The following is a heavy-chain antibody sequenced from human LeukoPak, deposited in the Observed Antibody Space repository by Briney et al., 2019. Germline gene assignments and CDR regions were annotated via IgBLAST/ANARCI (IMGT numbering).Heavy chain of an antibody. D-gene: IGHD3-22*01. Sequence: GGSLRLSCAASGFTFSSYAMSWVRQAPGKGLEWVSAISGSGGSTYYADSVKGRFTISRDNSKNTLYLQMNSLRAEGTAVYYCAKDPYYYDSSGYFHDLDYWGQGTLVTVSS. CDR1: GFTFSSYA. V-gene: IGHV3-23*01. J-gene: IGHJ4*02. CDR3: AKDPYYYDSSGYFHDLDY. CDR2: ISGSGGST.